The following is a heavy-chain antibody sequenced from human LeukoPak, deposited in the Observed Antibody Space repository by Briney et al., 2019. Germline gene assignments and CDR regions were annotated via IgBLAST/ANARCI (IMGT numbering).Heavy chain of an antibody. Sequence: GESLKISCKGSGYSFTSYWIGWVRQMPGKGLEWMGITYPGDSDTRYSPSFQGQVTISADKSISTAYLQWSSLKASDTAMYYCARGHPLSWYYYDSSGYYPNWFDPWGQGTLVTVSS. CDR3: ARGHPLSWYYYDSSGYYPNWFDP. CDR1: GYSFTSYW. V-gene: IGHV5-51*01. CDR2: TYPGDSDT. J-gene: IGHJ5*02. D-gene: IGHD3-22*01.